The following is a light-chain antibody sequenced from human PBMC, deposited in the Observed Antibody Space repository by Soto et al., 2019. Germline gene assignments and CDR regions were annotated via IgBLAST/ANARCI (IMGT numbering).Light chain of an antibody. V-gene: IGKV3-15*01. Sequence: EVVITQSPATLSVSPGERATLSCRASQNVSSNLAWFQQKPGQAPRLLIYAASTRATGLPARFSGSASGSDFTLTISSLQSEDSAIYYCQQYNNWPRTFGQGTKVDIK. J-gene: IGKJ1*01. CDR3: QQYNNWPRT. CDR1: QNVSSN. CDR2: AAS.